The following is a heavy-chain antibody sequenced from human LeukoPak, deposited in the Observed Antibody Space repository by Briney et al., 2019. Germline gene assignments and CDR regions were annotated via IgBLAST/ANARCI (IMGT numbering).Heavy chain of an antibody. Sequence: GGSLRLSCAASGFTFSSYAMSWVRQAPGKGLEWVSAISGSGGSTYYADSVKGRFTISRDNSKSTLYLQMNSLRAEDTAVYYCAKGTSSLEMANDYWGQGTLVTVSS. J-gene: IGHJ4*02. CDR3: AKGTSSLEMANDY. CDR1: GFTFSSYA. CDR2: ISGSGGST. V-gene: IGHV3-23*01. D-gene: IGHD5-24*01.